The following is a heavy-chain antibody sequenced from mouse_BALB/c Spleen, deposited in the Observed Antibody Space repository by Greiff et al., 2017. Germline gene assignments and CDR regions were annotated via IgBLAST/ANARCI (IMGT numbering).Heavy chain of an antibody. Sequence: EVQLQESGPGLVKPSQSLSLTCTVTGYSITSDYAWNWIRQFPGNKLEWMGYISYSGSTSYNPSLKSRISITRDTSKNQFFLQLNSVTTEDTATYHCARFYGYDFDYWGQGTTLTVSS. CDR2: ISYSGST. V-gene: IGHV3-2*02. CDR3: ARFYGYDFDY. D-gene: IGHD1-2*01. CDR1: GYSITSDYA. J-gene: IGHJ2*01.